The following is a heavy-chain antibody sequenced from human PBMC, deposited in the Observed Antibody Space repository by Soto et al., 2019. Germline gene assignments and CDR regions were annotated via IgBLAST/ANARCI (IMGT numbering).Heavy chain of an antibody. CDR2: LIPTFATP. CDR1: GGTFSSFA. Sequence: QVLLVQSGAEVKKPGSSVKVSCKTSGGTFSSFAISWVRLAPGQGLEWMGVLIPTFATPSYALKFQGRVSITADKSTRTDYMELSSLRSEDTAVYYCARDRVMRGNSYYYGMDVWGQGTTVTVSS. D-gene: IGHD2-21*01. CDR3: ARDRVMRGNSYYYGMDV. J-gene: IGHJ6*02. V-gene: IGHV1-69*14.